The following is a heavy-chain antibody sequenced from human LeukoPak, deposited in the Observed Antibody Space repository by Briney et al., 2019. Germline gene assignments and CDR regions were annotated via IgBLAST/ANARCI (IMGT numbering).Heavy chain of an antibody. J-gene: IGHJ5*02. CDR1: GFTFSNYW. CDR3: AKDQGPFDP. V-gene: IGHV3-23*01. Sequence: GGSLRLSCAASGFTFSNYWMSWVRQTPGKGLGWVSAISGSGGSTYYADSVKGRFTISRDNSKNTLYLQMNSLRAEDTAVYYCAKDQGPFDPWGQGTLVTVSS. CDR2: ISGSGGST.